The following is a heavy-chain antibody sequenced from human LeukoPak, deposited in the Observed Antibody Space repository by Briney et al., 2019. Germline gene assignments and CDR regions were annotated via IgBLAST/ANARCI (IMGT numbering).Heavy chain of an antibody. D-gene: IGHD1-7*01. Sequence: GGSLRLSCAASGFTFSSFWMSWVRQAPGKGLEWVANIKQDGSEKYYVDSVKGRFTISRDNAKNSVYLQMNSLRAEDTAVYYCARDRHLTGTTKGEFDYWGQGTLVTVSS. CDR2: IKQDGSEK. CDR1: GFTFSSFW. J-gene: IGHJ4*02. CDR3: ARDRHLTGTTKGEFDY. V-gene: IGHV3-7*01.